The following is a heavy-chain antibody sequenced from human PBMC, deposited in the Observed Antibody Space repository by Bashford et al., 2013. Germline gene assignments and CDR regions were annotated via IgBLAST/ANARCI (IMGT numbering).Heavy chain of an antibody. V-gene: IGHV4-59*01. CDR1: GASISDYY. Sequence: SETLSLTCIVSGASISDYYWTWMRQPPGKGLEWIGYMSYSGSTSYNPSLKSRVTMSVDTSKSQFSLKLTSVTAADTAVYYCARGTTIHNWHLASWGQGPWSPSPQ. CDR2: MSYSGST. J-gene: IGHJ4*02. CDR3: ARGTTIHNWHLAS. D-gene: IGHD2-21*02.